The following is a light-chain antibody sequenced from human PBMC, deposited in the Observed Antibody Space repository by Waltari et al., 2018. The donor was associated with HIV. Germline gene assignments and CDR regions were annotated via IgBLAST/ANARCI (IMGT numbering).Light chain of an antibody. CDR2: RNN. CDR1: SSNIGSNY. Sequence: QSVLTQPPSASETPGQRVTISCSGSSSNIGSNYVYWYQHLPGPAPKLLIYRNNQRPSGFPDRFAGSKSGTSASLAISGLRSEDEADYYCAAWGDSLTSFVFGTGTKVTVL. V-gene: IGLV1-47*01. CDR3: AAWGDSLTSFV. J-gene: IGLJ1*01.